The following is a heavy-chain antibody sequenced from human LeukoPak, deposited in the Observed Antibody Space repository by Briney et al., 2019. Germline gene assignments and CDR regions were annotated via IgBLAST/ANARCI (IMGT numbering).Heavy chain of an antibody. Sequence: GGSLRLSCAASGFTFSSYAMSWVRQAPGKGLEWVSATSGSGGSTYYADSVKGRFTISRDNSKNTLYLQMNSLRAEDTAVYYCAKDGTGDIVVVVAARALAFDIWGQGTMVTVSS. D-gene: IGHD2-15*01. V-gene: IGHV3-23*01. CDR3: AKDGTGDIVVVVAARALAFDI. CDR1: GFTFSSYA. CDR2: TSGSGGST. J-gene: IGHJ3*02.